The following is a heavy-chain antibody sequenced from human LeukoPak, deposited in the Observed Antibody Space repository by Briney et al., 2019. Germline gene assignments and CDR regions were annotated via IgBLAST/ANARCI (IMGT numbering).Heavy chain of an antibody. CDR3: AGRLTQYDCFDP. V-gene: IGHV6-1*01. CDR1: GDSVSSNSVT. J-gene: IGHJ5*02. CDR2: TYYRSTWYN. D-gene: IGHD2-2*01. Sequence: SQTLSLTCAISGDSVSSNSVTWNWIRQSPSRGLEWLGRTYYRSTWYNDYAVSVRGRITVNPDASKNQFSLHLNSVTPEDTAVYYCAGRLTQYDCFDPWGQGILVTVSS.